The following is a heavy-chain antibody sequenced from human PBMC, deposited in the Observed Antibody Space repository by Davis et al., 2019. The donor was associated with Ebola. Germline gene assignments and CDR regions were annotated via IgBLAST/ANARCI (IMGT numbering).Heavy chain of an antibody. J-gene: IGHJ6*02. D-gene: IGHD2-15*01. CDR3: ARRIILNSRGGVDV. V-gene: IGHV3-48*02. Sequence: PGGSLRLSCAASGFTFNTYGMYWFRQAPGKGLEWLSYIGAGSDHINYADSVTGRFTISRDNAEDSLSLHMSGLRDDDTAVYYCARRIILNSRGGVDVWGQGTTVTVSS. CDR1: GFTFNTYG. CDR2: IGAGSDHI.